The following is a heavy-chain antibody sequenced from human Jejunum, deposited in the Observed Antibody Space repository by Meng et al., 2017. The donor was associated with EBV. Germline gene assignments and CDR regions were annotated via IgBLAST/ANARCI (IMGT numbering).Heavy chain of an antibody. J-gene: IGHJ4*02. CDR3: AGNGYYALEY. CDR2: IYHGGGT. D-gene: IGHD3-22*01. Sequence: QRQLRRAGQRLEKPSGTLSLTCVVSGGSISDNDWWSWVRQPPGKGLEWLGEIYHGGGTNYNPSLESRVTISVDKSKNQFSLKLNSVTVADTAVYYCAGNGYYALEYWGPGILVTVSS. V-gene: IGHV4-4*02. CDR1: GGSISDNDW.